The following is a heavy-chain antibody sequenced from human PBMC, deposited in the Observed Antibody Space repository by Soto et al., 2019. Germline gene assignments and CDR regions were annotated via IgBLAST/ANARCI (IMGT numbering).Heavy chain of an antibody. J-gene: IGHJ4*02. D-gene: IGHD1-1*01. Sequence: ASVKVSCKASGYTFTSYDIYWVRQATGQGLEWMGWMNPNTGNSGYAQKFQGRVTMTSDTSITTAHMELSSLRSDDTAVYYCARRAETNGWNGFGADKYYFDFWGQGTLVTVS. CDR2: MNPNTGNS. CDR1: GYTFTSYD. V-gene: IGHV1-8*01. CDR3: ARRAETNGWNGFGADKYYFDF.